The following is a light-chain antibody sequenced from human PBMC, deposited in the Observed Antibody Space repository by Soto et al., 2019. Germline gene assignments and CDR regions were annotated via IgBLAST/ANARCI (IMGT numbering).Light chain of an antibody. Sequence: QSVLTQSPSVSAAPGQKVTISCSGSSSNIGNNYVSWYQQLPGTAPKLLIYDNNKRTSGIPDRFSCSKSGTSGNLDITGRHTGDEADYYCATWDGSLPGEVFGGGTKLTVL. CDR1: SSNIGNNY. CDR3: ATWDGSLPGEV. CDR2: DNN. J-gene: IGLJ2*01. V-gene: IGLV1-51*01.